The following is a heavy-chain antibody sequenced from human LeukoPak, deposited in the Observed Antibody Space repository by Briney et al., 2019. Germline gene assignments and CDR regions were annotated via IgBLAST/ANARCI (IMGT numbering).Heavy chain of an antibody. Sequence: GGSLRLSCAASGFTFSSYGMHWVRQAPGKGLEWVAVISYDGSNKYYADSVKGRFTISRDNSKNTLYLQMNSLRAEDTAVYYCAREAGYSYGSSQEDYYYYYYMDVWGKGTTVTVSS. CDR3: AREAGYSYGSSQEDYYYYYYMDV. J-gene: IGHJ6*03. V-gene: IGHV3-30*03. CDR2: ISYDGSNK. D-gene: IGHD5-18*01. CDR1: GFTFSSYG.